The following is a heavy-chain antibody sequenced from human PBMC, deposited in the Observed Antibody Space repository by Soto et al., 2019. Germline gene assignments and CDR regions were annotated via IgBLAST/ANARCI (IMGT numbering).Heavy chain of an antibody. CDR1: GGSISSSSYY. V-gene: IGHV4-39*01. CDR2: IYYSGST. Sequence: SETLSLTCTVSGGSISSSSYYWGWIRQPPGKGLEWIGSIYYSGSTYYNPSLKSRVTISVDTSKNQFSLKLSSVTAADTAVYYCARRTTMVRGVSRRGFDHWGQGTLVTVSS. D-gene: IGHD3-10*01. J-gene: IGHJ4*02. CDR3: ARRTTMVRGVSRRGFDH.